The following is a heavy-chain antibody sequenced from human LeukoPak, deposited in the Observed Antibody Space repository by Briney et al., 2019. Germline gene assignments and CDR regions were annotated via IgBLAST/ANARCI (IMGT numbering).Heavy chain of an antibody. CDR1: GGSFSGYY. CDR2: INHSGST. J-gene: IGHJ5*02. D-gene: IGHD3-10*01. V-gene: IGHV4-34*01. CDR3: ARGLQYGSGSYLLWFDP. Sequence: PSETLSLTCAVYGGSFSGYYWSWIRQPPGKGLEWIGEINHSGSTNYNPSLKSRVTISVDTSKNQSSLKLSSVTAADTAVYYCARGLQYGSGSYLLWFDPWGQGTLVTVSS.